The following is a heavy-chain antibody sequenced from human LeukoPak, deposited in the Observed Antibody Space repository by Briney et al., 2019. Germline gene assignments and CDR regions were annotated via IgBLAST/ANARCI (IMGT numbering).Heavy chain of an antibody. CDR3: ARGPSYGDYALFN. V-gene: IGHV4-59*01. J-gene: IGHJ4*02. D-gene: IGHD4-17*01. CDR2: IYYSGST. Sequence: SEALSLTCTVSGGSISSYYWSWIRQPPGKGLEWIGYIYYSGSTNYNPSLKSRVTISVDTSKNRFSLKLSSVTAADTAVYYCARGPSYGDYALFNWGQGTLVTVSS. CDR1: GGSISSYY.